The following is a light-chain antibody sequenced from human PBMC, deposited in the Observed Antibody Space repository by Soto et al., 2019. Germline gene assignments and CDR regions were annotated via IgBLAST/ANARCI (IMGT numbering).Light chain of an antibody. V-gene: IGLV1-40*01. Sequence: QSVLTQPPSVSGAPGQRVTISCTGSSSNIGAGYDVHWYQQLPGTAPKLLINGNNHRPSGVPARLSGSKSGTSASLAITGLQAEDEADYYCQSYDSSLSASVFGGGTKLTVL. CDR3: QSYDSSLSASV. CDR1: SSNIGAGYD. CDR2: GNN. J-gene: IGLJ2*01.